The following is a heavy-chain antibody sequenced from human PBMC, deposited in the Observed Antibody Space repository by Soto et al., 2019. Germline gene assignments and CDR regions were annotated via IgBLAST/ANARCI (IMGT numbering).Heavy chain of an antibody. CDR2: IWYDGSNK. D-gene: IGHD6-13*01. CDR1: GFTFSTYA. J-gene: IGHJ4*02. Sequence: QLHLVESGGGVVQPGRSLRLSCAASGFTFSTYAIHWVRQAPGKGLEWVAVIWYDGSNKYYADSVKGRFTISRDNSKNTVYLQMNSLRAEDTALYYCARDQHHYFDYWGQGTLLTVSS. CDR3: ARDQHHYFDY. V-gene: IGHV3-33*01.